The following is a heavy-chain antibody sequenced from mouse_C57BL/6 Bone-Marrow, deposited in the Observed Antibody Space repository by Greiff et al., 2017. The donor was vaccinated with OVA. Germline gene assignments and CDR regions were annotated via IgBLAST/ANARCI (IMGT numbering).Heavy chain of an antibody. V-gene: IGHV1-50*01. CDR1: GFTFTSYW. CDR2: IDPSDSYT. J-gene: IGHJ3*01. CDR3: GSAGFAY. Sequence: QVQLQQSGAELVKPGASVKLSCKASGFTFTSYWMQWVKQRPGQGLVWCGEIDPSDSYTNYNQNFKGTATLTVDTSSSAAYVQSSSLTSEESAVYYCGSAGFAYWGQGTLVTVSA.